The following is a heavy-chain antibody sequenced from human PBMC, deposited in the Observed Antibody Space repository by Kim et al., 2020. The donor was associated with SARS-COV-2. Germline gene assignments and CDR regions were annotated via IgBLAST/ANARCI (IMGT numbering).Heavy chain of an antibody. V-gene: IGHV1-69*13. Sequence: SVKVSCKASGGTFSSYAISWVRQAPGQGLEWMGGIIPIFGTANYAQKFQGRVTITADESTSTAYMELSSLRSEDTAVYYCARALNSGEQQLVTSAVANAFDIWGQGTMVTVSS. CDR1: GGTFSSYA. CDR3: ARALNSGEQQLVTSAVANAFDI. CDR2: IIPIFGTA. D-gene: IGHD6-13*01. J-gene: IGHJ3*02.